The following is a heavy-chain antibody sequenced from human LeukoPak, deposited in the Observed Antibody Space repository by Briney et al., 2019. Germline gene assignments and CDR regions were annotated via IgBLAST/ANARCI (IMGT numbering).Heavy chain of an antibody. CDR3: AKGLSSMIVVVPEGY. D-gene: IGHD3-22*01. J-gene: IGHJ4*02. Sequence: GGSLRLSCAASGFTFSSYAMSWVRQAPGKGLEWVSAISGSGGSTYYAGSVKGRFTISRDNSKNTLYLQMNSLRAEDTAVYYCAKGLSSMIVVVPEGYWGQGTLVTVSS. V-gene: IGHV3-23*01. CDR1: GFTFSSYA. CDR2: ISGSGGST.